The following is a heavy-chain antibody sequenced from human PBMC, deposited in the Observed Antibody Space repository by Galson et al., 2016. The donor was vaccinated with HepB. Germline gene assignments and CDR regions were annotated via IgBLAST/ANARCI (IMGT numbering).Heavy chain of an antibody. CDR3: ARENHWKLDQ. CDR2: IRADGTEN. V-gene: IGHV3-7*03. D-gene: IGHD1-1*01. CDR1: GFSFSRYW. J-gene: IGHJ5*02. Sequence: SLRLSCAASGFSFSRYWMAWVRQAPGKGLEWVGNIRADGTENDYVDSVRGRLTMSRDNAQRSLFLQMTSLRAEDTAVYYCARENHWKLDQWGQGTLVTVSS.